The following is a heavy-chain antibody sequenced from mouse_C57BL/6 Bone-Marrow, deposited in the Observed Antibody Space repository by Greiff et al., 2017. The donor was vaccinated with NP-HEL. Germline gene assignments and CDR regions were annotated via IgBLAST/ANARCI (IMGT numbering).Heavy chain of an antibody. V-gene: IGHV1-80*01. CDR3: ARSRYYGSGPHFDY. Sequence: VKLQQSGAELVKPGASVKISCKASGYAFSSYWMNWVKQRPGKGLEWIGQIYPGDGDTNYNGKFKGKATLTADKSSSTAYMQLSSLTSEDSAVYFCARSRYYGSGPHFDYWGQGTTLTVSS. J-gene: IGHJ2*01. CDR2: IYPGDGDT. D-gene: IGHD1-1*01. CDR1: GYAFSSYW.